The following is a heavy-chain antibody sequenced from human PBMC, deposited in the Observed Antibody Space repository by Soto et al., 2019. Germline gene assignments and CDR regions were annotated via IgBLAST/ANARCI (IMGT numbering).Heavy chain of an antibody. CDR2: INHTGGT. V-gene: IGHV4-34*02. J-gene: IGHJ5*02. CDR3: ATRITVFGLLIPPFDP. Sequence: QVHLQQWGAGLLKPSETLSLTCAVYGGSVNGYYWNWIRQPPGKGLEWIGEINHTGGTHYNLSLKSRVTMSVDTSKNQFSLRLSSVTAADTAIYYCATRITVFGLLIPPFDPWGQGTQVTVSS. D-gene: IGHD3-3*01. CDR1: GGSVNGYY.